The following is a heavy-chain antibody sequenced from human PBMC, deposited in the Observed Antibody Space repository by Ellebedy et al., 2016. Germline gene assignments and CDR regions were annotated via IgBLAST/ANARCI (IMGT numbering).Heavy chain of an antibody. Sequence: ASVKVSCKASGYTFTSYGISWVRQAPGQGLEWMGWISAYNGNINYAQKLQGRVTMTTDTSTSTAYMELRSLRSDDTAVYYCARVPGYAVVSGWLHGWFDPWGQGTLVTVSS. J-gene: IGHJ5*02. CDR2: ISAYNGNI. V-gene: IGHV1-18*01. CDR3: ARVPGYAVVSGWLHGWFDP. D-gene: IGHD5-12*01. CDR1: GYTFTSYG.